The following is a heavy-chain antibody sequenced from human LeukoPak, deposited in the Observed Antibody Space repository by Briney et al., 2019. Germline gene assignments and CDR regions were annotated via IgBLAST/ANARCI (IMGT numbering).Heavy chain of an antibody. V-gene: IGHV3-74*01. CDR1: GFTFSAYW. J-gene: IGHJ4*02. CDR3: ARASTTVPNLLDH. D-gene: IGHD4-17*01. CDR2: IKGDGSST. Sequence: GGSLRLSCAASGFTFSAYWMHWVRQAPGKGLVWVARIKGDGSSTIYADSVKGRFTISRDNSKNTLYLQTSSLRAEDTAVYYCARASTTVPNLLDHWGRGTLVTVSS.